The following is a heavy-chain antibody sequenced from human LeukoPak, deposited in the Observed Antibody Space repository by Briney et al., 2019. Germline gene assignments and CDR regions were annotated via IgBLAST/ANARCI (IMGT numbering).Heavy chain of an antibody. CDR2: IIVFSGNT. Sequence: VKVSCKASGYIFTSYNITWVRPAPGQGLEWMGLIIVFSGNTNYAQKSQGRVTMTTDTSTNTAYVELRSLRSDDTAVYYCARDLGAPLYGSISWGWFDPWGQGTLVTVSS. J-gene: IGHJ5*02. D-gene: IGHD6-13*01. CDR3: ARDLGAPLYGSISWGWFDP. V-gene: IGHV1-18*01. CDR1: GYIFTSYN.